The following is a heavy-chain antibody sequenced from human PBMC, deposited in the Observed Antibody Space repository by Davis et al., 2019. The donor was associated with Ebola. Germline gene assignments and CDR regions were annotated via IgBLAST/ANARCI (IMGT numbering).Heavy chain of an antibody. CDR1: GFTFSGYW. CDR3: ARGDVDTAMGIFGYYYGMDV. D-gene: IGHD5-18*01. V-gene: IGHV3-74*01. J-gene: IGHJ6*02. Sequence: GESLKISCTASGFTFSGYWMHWVRQAPGKGLVWVSRISSDGSSTNYADSVEGRFTISRDNARNTLFLQMDSLGVEDTAAYYCARGDVDTAMGIFGYYYGMDVWGQGTTVTVSS. CDR2: ISSDGSST.